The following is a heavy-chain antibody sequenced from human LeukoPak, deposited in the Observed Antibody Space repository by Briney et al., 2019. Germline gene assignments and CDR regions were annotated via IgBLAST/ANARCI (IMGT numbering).Heavy chain of an antibody. J-gene: IGHJ5*02. V-gene: IGHV4-30-4*01. Sequence: TLSLTCTVSGGSISSGDYYWSWIRQPPGKGLEWIGYIYYSGSTYYNPSLKSRVTISVDTSKNQFSLKLSSVTAADTAVYYCARESYFPTAWFDPWGQGTLVTVSS. CDR1: GGSISSGDYY. CDR3: ARESYFPTAWFDP. CDR2: IYYSGST. D-gene: IGHD4-17*01.